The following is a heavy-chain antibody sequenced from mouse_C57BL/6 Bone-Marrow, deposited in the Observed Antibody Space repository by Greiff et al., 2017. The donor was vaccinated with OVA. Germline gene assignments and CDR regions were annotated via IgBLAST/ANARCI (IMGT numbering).Heavy chain of an antibody. CDR1: GFTFSSYA. Sequence: EVHLVESGEGLVKPGGSLKLSCAASGFTFSSYAMSWVRQTPEKRLEWVAYISSGGDYIYYADTVKGRFTISRDNARNTLYLQMSSLKSEDTAMYYCTRPPYYGHGGSAMDYWGQGTSVTVSS. V-gene: IGHV5-9-1*02. J-gene: IGHJ4*01. D-gene: IGHD1-1*02. CDR2: ISSGGDYI. CDR3: TRPPYYGHGGSAMDY.